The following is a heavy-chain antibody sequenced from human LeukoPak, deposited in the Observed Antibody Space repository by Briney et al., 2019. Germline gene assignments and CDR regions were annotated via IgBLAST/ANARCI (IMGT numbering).Heavy chain of an antibody. CDR2: IYYRSHWYG. D-gene: IGHD6-13*01. J-gene: IGHJ4*02. CDR1: GDSVSRTDAG. Sequence: KPSQTLSLTCAISGDSVSRTDAGWNWIRQSPSRGLEWLGRIYYRSHWYGDDVLSMKSRITINPDTAKNQFSLQLKSVTPEDTALYYCARGFLSSWYFDRYDYWGQGTLVTVSS. V-gene: IGHV6-1*01. CDR3: ARGFLSSWYFDRYDY.